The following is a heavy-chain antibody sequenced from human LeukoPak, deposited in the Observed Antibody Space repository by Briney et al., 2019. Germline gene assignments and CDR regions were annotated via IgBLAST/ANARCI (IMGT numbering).Heavy chain of an antibody. Sequence: GGSLRLSCAASGFTFSTYSMNWVRLAPGKGLEWVSSISDSSTYIYYADSVKGRFTISRDDATNSLFLQMNSLTADDTALYYCARDPYQLRWFDLWGQGTLVTVSS. D-gene: IGHD2-2*01. CDR1: GFTFSTYS. J-gene: IGHJ5*02. CDR2: ISDSSTYI. V-gene: IGHV3-21*01. CDR3: ARDPYQLRWFDL.